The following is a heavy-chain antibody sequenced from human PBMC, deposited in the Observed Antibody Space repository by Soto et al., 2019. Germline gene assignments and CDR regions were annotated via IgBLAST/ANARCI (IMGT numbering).Heavy chain of an antibody. CDR3: ARADIERSLRGILPFLFDS. CDR1: GGSISTYY. V-gene: IGHV4-59*08. J-gene: IGHJ4*02. D-gene: IGHD3-3*01. CDR2: VFYSGST. Sequence: SETLSLTCNVSGGSISTYYWSWFRQPPGKGPEWIGYVFYSGSTSYNPSLQSRVTISVDMSLNKFSLRLTSMTAADTAVYYCARADIERSLRGILPFLFDSWGQGILVTVSP.